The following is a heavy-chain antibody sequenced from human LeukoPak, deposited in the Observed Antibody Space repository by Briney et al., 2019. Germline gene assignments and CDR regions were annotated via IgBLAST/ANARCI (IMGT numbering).Heavy chain of an antibody. CDR3: ARDRYRSGHHTIFDC. CDR1: GGSISGYY. V-gene: IGHV4-59*01. J-gene: IGHJ4*02. CDR2: MYYTGNS. Sequence: PSETLSLTCTVSGGSISGYYWSWIRQPPGKGLEFIGYMYYTGNSNYNPSLKSRVTTSVDTSKNQFSLKLSSVTAADTAVYYCARDRYRSGHHTIFDCWGQGTLVTFSS. D-gene: IGHD3-3*01.